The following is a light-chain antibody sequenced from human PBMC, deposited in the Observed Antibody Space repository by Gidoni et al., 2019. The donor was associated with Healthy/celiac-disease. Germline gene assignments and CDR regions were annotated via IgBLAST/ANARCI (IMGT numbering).Light chain of an antibody. V-gene: IGKV3-15*01. CDR2: GAS. Sequence: EIVMPQSPATLSVSPGERATLSCRASQSVSSNLAGYQQKPGQAHRLLIYGASTRATGIPARFSGSGSGREFTLTISSLQSEDFAVYYCQQYNNWRQAFGQXTKVEIK. CDR1: QSVSSN. J-gene: IGKJ1*01. CDR3: QQYNNWRQA.